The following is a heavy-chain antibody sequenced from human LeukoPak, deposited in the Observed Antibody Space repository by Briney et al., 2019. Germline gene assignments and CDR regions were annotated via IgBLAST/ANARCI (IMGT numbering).Heavy chain of an antibody. Sequence: ASVKVSCKASGGTFSSYAISWVRQAPGQGLEWMGGIIPIFGTANYAQKFQGRVTIAADESTSTAYMELSSLRSEDTAVYYCARSTVTFNWFDPWGQGTPVTVSS. J-gene: IGHJ5*02. D-gene: IGHD4-17*01. V-gene: IGHV1-69*13. CDR1: GGTFSSYA. CDR3: ARSTVTFNWFDP. CDR2: IIPIFGTA.